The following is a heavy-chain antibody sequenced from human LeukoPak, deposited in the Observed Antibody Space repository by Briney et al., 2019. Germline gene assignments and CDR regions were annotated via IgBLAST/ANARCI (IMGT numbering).Heavy chain of an antibody. J-gene: IGHJ4*02. D-gene: IGHD1-26*01. CDR1: GIIFSSYG. CDR3: SGLVGARFAY. V-gene: IGHV3-49*04. Sequence: PGGTLRLSCAASGIIFSSYGMSWVRQAPGKGLEWVGLIRSKVYGGTTEYAASVEGRFTISRDDSKSIAYLQMNSLKTEDTAVYYCSGLVGARFAYWGQGTLVTVSS. CDR2: IRSKVYGGTT.